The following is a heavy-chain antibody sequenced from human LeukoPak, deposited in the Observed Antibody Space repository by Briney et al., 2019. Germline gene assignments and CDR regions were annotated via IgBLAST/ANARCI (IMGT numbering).Heavy chain of an antibody. CDR3: AKDRYSSSSGYYFDY. Sequence: GGSLRLSCAASGFTFSTYSMNWVRQAPGKGLEWVSAISGSGGSTYYADSVKGRFTISRDNSKNTLYLQMNSLRAEDTAVYYCAKDRYSSSSGYYFDYWGQGTLVTVSS. J-gene: IGHJ4*02. CDR2: ISGSGGST. D-gene: IGHD6-6*01. CDR1: GFTFSTYS. V-gene: IGHV3-23*01.